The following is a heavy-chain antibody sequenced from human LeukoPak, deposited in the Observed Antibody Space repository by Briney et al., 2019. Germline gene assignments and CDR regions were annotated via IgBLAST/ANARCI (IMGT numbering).Heavy chain of an antibody. CDR3: AKEQKLGY. Sequence: HASETLSLTCAVYGGSFSGYYWSWVRQPPGKGLEWVSAISGSGGSTYYADSVKGRFTISRDNSKNTLYLQMNSLRAEDTAVYYCAKEQKLGYWGQGTLVTVSS. D-gene: IGHD3-10*01. CDR2: ISGSGGST. CDR1: GGSFSGYY. J-gene: IGHJ4*02. V-gene: IGHV3-23*01.